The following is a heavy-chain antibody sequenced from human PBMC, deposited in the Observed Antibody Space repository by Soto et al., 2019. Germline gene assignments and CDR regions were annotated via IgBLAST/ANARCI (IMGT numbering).Heavy chain of an antibody. V-gene: IGHV4-59*01. Sequence: SETLSLTCTVSGGSISSYYWTWIRQPPGKGLEWIGNIYYSGGTNYNPSLKSRVTISADTSNNQFSLKLNSVTAADTAVYYCARVGDSSLHWLDPWGQGTLVTVSS. CDR3: ARVGDSSLHWLDP. CDR1: GGSISSYY. CDR2: IYYSGGT. J-gene: IGHJ5*02. D-gene: IGHD2-21*01.